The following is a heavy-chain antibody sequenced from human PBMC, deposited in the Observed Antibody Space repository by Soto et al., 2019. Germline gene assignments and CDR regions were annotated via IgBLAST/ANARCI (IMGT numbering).Heavy chain of an antibody. D-gene: IGHD5-18*01. V-gene: IGHV4-31*03. Sequence: QVQLQESGPGLVKPSQTLSLTCTVSGGSISSAGYYWSWIRQHPGKGLEWIGYIYYSGSTYYNPSLKSRVTISVDTSKNQFSLKLSSVTAADTAVYYCARANRQLWFYDYWGQGTLVTVSS. J-gene: IGHJ4*02. CDR1: GGSISSAGYY. CDR3: ARANRQLWFYDY. CDR2: IYYSGST.